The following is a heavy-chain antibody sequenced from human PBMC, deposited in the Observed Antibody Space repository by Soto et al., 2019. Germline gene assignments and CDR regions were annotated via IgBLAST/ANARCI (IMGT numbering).Heavy chain of an antibody. D-gene: IGHD3-22*01. CDR2: IHSSGNT. CDR1: GTSVSGANW. J-gene: IGHJ4*02. Sequence: QVQLQESGPGLVDPLGTLSLTCAVSGTSVSGANWWGWVRQPPGKGLEWIGEIHSSGNTDYNPSLKXRXTXSXXMSKNEFSLKLPSVTAADTAVYYCARTGPYSSGNNWGQGTLVTVSS. CDR3: ARTGPYSSGNN. V-gene: IGHV4-4*02.